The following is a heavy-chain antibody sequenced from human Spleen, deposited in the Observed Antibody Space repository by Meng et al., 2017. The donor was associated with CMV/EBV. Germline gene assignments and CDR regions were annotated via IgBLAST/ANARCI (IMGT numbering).Heavy chain of an antibody. CDR2: IIPILGIA. D-gene: IGHD5-12*01. Sequence: CKASGGTFSSYAISWVRQAPGQGLEWMGGIIPILGIANYAQKFQGRVTMTTDTSTSTAYMELRSLRSDDTAVYYCARSGYKYNWFDPWGQGTLVTVSS. CDR3: ARSGYKYNWFDP. V-gene: IGHV1-69*10. CDR1: GGTFSSYA. J-gene: IGHJ5*02.